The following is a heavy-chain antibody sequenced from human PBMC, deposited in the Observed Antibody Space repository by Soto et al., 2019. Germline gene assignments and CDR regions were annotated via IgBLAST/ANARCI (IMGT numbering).Heavy chain of an antibody. Sequence: SGPTLVNPTQTLTLTCIFSGFSLRTSGVGVGWIRQPPGKALEWLGFIYWNDDKRYSPSLKSRLTIKKDTSKNQVVLTMTNMDPVDTATYYCAKSGSSGWYGWFDPWGQGTLVTVSS. CDR3: AKSGSSGWYGWFDP. J-gene: IGHJ5*02. CDR2: IYWNDDK. CDR1: GFSLRTSGVG. V-gene: IGHV2-5*01. D-gene: IGHD6-19*01.